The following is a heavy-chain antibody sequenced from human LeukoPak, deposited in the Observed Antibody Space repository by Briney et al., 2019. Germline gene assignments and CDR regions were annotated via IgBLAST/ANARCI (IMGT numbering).Heavy chain of an antibody. V-gene: IGHV4-39*07. CDR2: IYYSGST. Sequence: SETLSLTCTVSGGSISSSSYYWGWFRQPPGKGLEWIGSIYYSGSTYYNPSLRSRVTISVDTSKNQFSLKLSSVTAADTAVYYCASQGLYYDILTGYYTAFDIWGQGTMVTVSS. CDR3: ASQGLYYDILTGYYTAFDI. CDR1: GGSISSSSYY. J-gene: IGHJ3*02. D-gene: IGHD3-9*01.